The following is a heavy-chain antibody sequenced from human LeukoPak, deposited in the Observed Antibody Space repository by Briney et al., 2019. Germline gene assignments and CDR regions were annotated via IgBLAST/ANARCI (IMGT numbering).Heavy chain of an antibody. Sequence: KASETLSLTCTVSGGSISSGDYYWSWIRQPPKKGLEWIGYIYYSGSTYYSPSLKSRVAISVDTSNNQFSLNLSSVTAADTAVYYCARVPYTYGSLPYYFGSWGQGTLVTVSS. CDR3: ARVPYTYGSLPYYFGS. J-gene: IGHJ4*02. V-gene: IGHV4-30-4*01. CDR2: IYYSGST. D-gene: IGHD5-18*01. CDR1: GGSISSGDYY.